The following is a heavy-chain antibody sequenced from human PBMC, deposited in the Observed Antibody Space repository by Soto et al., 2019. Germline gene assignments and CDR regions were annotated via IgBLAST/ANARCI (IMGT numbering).Heavy chain of an antibody. CDR2: IYWDDDK. Sequence: QITLKESGPTLVNPTQPLTLTCTFSGFSLSTGGMGVGWIRQPPGKTLEWLALIYWDDDKRYSPSLKSRLTNAKDTSTNQVVRTVTNMDPMDTATYYCVHSRCACDCLHTYSSHYYSGMDVWGQGATVTVSS. D-gene: IGHD2-21*02. J-gene: IGHJ6*02. CDR3: VHSRCACDCLHTYSSHYYSGMDV. CDR1: GFSLSTGGMG. V-gene: IGHV2-5*02.